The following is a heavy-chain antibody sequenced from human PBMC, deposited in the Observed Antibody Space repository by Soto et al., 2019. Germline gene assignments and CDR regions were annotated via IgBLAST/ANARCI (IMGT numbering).Heavy chain of an antibody. J-gene: IGHJ4*02. D-gene: IGHD6-19*01. CDR2: INPSGGST. CDR1: GYTFTSYY. CDR3: ARGGIAVAGTFYFDY. V-gene: IGHV1-46*03. Sequence: ASVKVSCKASGYTFTSYYMHWVRQAPGQGLEWMGIINPSGGSTSYAQKFQGRVTMTRDTSTSTVYMELSSLRSEDTAVYYCARGGIAVAGTFYFDYWGQGTLVTVSS.